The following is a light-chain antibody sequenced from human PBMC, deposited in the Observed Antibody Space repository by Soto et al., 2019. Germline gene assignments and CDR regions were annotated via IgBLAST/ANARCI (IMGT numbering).Light chain of an antibody. CDR1: QSVSSY. CDR3: QQRSNWPLVT. Sequence: EIVLTQSPATLSLSPGERATLSCRASQSVSSYLAWYQQKPGQAPRLLIYDASNRATGIPARFSGSASGTDFTLTISSLEPEDFAVYYCQQRSNWPLVTFGGGTKVEIK. J-gene: IGKJ4*01. CDR2: DAS. V-gene: IGKV3-11*01.